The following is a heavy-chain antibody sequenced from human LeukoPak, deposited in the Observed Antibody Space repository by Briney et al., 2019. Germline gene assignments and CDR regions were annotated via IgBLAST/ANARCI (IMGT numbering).Heavy chain of an antibody. CDR1: GYTFTSYY. V-gene: IGHV1-46*01. Sequence: GASVKVSCKASGYTFTSYYMHWVRQAPGQGLEWMGIINPSGGSTSYAQKFQGRVTMTRDMSTSTVYMELSSLRSEDTAVYYCARAAGDYSYYYYYMDVWGKGTTVTVSS. D-gene: IGHD4-11*01. CDR2: INPSGGST. J-gene: IGHJ6*03. CDR3: ARAAGDYSYYYYYMDV.